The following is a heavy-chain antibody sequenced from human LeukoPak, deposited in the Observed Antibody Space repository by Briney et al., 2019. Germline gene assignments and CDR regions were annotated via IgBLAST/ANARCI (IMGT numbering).Heavy chain of an antibody. CDR3: ARAEINDYNRY. CDR2: IYHSGST. J-gene: IGHJ4*02. D-gene: IGHD4-11*01. V-gene: IGHV4-39*07. Sequence: PSETLSLTCTVSGGSISSGTYYWGWIRQPPGKGLEWIGSIYHSGSTYYNPSLKSRVTISIDTSKNQIFLKLRSTTAADTAHYYCARAEINDYNRYWGQGILVIVSS. CDR1: GGSISSGTYY.